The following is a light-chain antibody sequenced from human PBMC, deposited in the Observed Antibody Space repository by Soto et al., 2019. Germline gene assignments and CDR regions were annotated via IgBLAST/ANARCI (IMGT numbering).Light chain of an antibody. V-gene: IGKV1-33*01. J-gene: IGKJ2*01. CDR3: QQYDHPPYT. Sequence: DIQMTQSPSSLSASVGGRVTITCQASHEISNYLNWYQQKPGKAPKLLISDASNLEPGVPSRFRGSGSGTHFTFTITSLQPEDIATYFCQQYDHPPYTFGQGTKLEIK. CDR2: DAS. CDR1: HEISNY.